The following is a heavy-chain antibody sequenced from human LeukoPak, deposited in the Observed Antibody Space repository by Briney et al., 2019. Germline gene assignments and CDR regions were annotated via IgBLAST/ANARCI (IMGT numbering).Heavy chain of an antibody. CDR1: GFTFSNYW. J-gene: IGHJ4*02. CDR2: IKEDGSEK. D-gene: IGHD3-22*01. V-gene: IGHV3-7*01. CDR3: AEGSGYPGDY. Sequence: GGSLRLSCAASGFTFSNYWMSWVRQAPGKGLEWVANIKEDGSEKYYVDSVKGRFTISRDNSKNTLYLQMNSLRAEDTAVYYCAEGSGYPGDYWGQGTLVTVSS.